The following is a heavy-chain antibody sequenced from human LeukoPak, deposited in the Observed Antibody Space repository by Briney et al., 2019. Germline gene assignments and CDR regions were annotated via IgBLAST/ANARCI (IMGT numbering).Heavy chain of an antibody. CDR1: GFTFDDYA. Sequence: GGTLRLSCAASGFTFDDYAMHWVRQAPGKGLEWVSLISGDGGRKYYADSVKGRFTISRDNSKNSLYLQMNSLRTEDTALYYCAKACGSGSSLYYFDYWGQGTLVTVSS. CDR3: AKACGSGSSLYYFDY. D-gene: IGHD3-10*01. V-gene: IGHV3-43*02. J-gene: IGHJ4*02. CDR2: ISGDGGRK.